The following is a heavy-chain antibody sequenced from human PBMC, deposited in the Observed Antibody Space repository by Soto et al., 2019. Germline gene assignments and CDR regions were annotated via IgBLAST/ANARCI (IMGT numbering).Heavy chain of an antibody. CDR3: ARRYGDYDFDY. Sequence: SETLSLTCAFYGGSFSGYYWSLIRQPPGKGLEWIGEINHSGSTNYNPSLKSRVTISVDTSKNQFSLKLSSVTAADTAVYYCARRYGDYDFDYWGQGTLVTVSS. J-gene: IGHJ4*02. V-gene: IGHV4-34*01. CDR2: INHSGST. D-gene: IGHD4-17*01. CDR1: GGSFSGYY.